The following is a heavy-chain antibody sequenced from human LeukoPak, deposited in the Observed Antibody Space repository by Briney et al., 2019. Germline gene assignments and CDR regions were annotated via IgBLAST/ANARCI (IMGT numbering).Heavy chain of an antibody. CDR1: GGSISSYY. CDR2: IYYSGST. V-gene: IGHV4-59*01. J-gene: IGHJ4*02. CDR3: ARGSRDFDY. Sequence: SETLSLTCTVSGGSISSYYWSWLRQPPGKGLEWIGYIYYSGSTNYNPSLKSRVTISVDTSKNQFSLKLSSVTAADTAVYYCARGSRDFDYWGQGTLVTVSS.